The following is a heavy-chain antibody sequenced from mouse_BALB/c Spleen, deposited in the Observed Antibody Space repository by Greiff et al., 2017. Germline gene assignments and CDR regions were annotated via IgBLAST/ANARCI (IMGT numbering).Heavy chain of an antibody. CDR2: IYPGNSDT. Sequence: EVQLQQSGTVLVRPGASVKMSCKASGYTFTSYWMHWVKQRPGQGLEWIGAIYPGNSDTSYNQKFKGKATVTADTSTNTAYMELSSLTTEDSAVYNCSCACDRYYDYAMDYWGQGTSVTVSS. V-gene: IGHV1-5*01. D-gene: IGHD2-12*01. CDR3: SCACDRYYDYAMDY. CDR1: GYTFTSYW. J-gene: IGHJ4*01.